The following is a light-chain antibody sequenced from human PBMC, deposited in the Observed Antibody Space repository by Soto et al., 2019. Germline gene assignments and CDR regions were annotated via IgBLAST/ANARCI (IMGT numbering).Light chain of an antibody. J-gene: IGKJ4*01. CDR2: AAS. CDR1: QDISYY. V-gene: IGKV1-39*01. Sequence: DIQMAQSPSSLFASVGDRVTLHCPASQDISYYLNWYQHKPGKAPKLLIYAASSLQSGVPSRFSGSGSGTDFTLTISSLQPEDFATYYCQQSYSTPLTFGGGTKVEIK. CDR3: QQSYSTPLT.